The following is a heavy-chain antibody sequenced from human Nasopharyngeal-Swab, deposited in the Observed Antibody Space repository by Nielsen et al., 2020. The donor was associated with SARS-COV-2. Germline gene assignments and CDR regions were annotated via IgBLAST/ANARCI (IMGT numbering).Heavy chain of an antibody. CDR2: INHSGST. Sequence: WIRQPPGEGLEWIGEINHSGSTNYNPSLKSRVTISVDTSKNQFSLKLSSVTAADTAVYYCARGGGRTKHGMDVWGQGTTVTVSS. V-gene: IGHV4-34*01. J-gene: IGHJ6*02. D-gene: IGHD3-16*01. CDR3: ARGGGRTKHGMDV.